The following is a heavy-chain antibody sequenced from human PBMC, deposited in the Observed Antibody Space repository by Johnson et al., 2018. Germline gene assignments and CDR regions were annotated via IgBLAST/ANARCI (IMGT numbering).Heavy chain of an antibody. CDR3: AKTAWSGYPNYYYYKDV. CDR1: GFTFSSYG. V-gene: IGHV3-33*06. D-gene: IGHD3-3*01. J-gene: IGHJ6*03. Sequence: QVQLVQSGGGVVQPGRSLRLSCAASGFTFSSYGMHWVRQAPGKGLEWVAVIWYDGSNKYYADSVKGRFTISRDNSKNTLYLQMNSLRAGDTAVYYCAKTAWSGYPNYYYYKDVWGKGTTVTVAS. CDR2: IWYDGSNK.